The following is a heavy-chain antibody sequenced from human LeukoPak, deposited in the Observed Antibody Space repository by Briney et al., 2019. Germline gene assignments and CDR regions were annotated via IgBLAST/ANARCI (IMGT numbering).Heavy chain of an antibody. CDR1: GLTFSNHG. D-gene: IGHD3-16*01. CDR2: VAGDGGAK. J-gene: IGHJ4*02. V-gene: IGHV3-30*18. CDR3: AKEAIWGSWYFDY. Sequence: GGSLRLSCAASGLTFSNHGMHWVRQAPGKGLEWVAVVAGDGGAKFYADSVRGRFTISRDNSRNTVFLQVNSLRTEDTAVYYCAKEAIWGSWYFDYWGQGALVTVSS.